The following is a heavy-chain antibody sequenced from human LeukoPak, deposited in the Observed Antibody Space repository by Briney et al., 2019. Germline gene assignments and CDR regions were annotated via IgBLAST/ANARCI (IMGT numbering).Heavy chain of an antibody. CDR1: GGSISSYY. Sequence: PSETLSLTCTVSGGSISSYYWSWIRQPPGKGLEWIGYIYYSGSTNYNPSLKSRVTISVDTSKNQFSLKLSSVTAADTAVYYCARRRGYYYNYYYYYYMDVWGKGTTVTISS. D-gene: IGHD3-22*01. CDR3: ARRRGYYYNYYYYYYMDV. V-gene: IGHV4-59*12. CDR2: IYYSGST. J-gene: IGHJ6*03.